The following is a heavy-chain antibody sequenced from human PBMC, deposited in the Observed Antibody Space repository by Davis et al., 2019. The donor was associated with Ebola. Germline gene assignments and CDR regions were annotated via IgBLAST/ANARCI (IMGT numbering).Heavy chain of an antibody. CDR1: GYTFNGYG. CDR2: ISAYSGRT. D-gene: IGHD5-24*01. CDR3: ARGGWLQISGFDY. Sequence: AASVKVSCKASGYTFNGYGITWVRQAPGQGLEWVGWISAYSGRTNYAQRLQGRVTMTTDTPTSTAYMELRSLRSDDTAVYYCARGGWLQISGFDYWGQGTLVTVSS. V-gene: IGHV1-18*01. J-gene: IGHJ4*02.